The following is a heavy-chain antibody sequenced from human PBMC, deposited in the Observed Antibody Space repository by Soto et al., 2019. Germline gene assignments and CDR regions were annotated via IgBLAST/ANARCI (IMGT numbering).Heavy chain of an antibody. Sequence: QVQLVESGGGVVQPGRSLRLSCAASGFTFSSYAMHWVRQAPGKGLEWVAVILYDGSNKKYADSVKGRFTMSRDNSKNTLYLQMNSLRPEDTAVYYCAKDVRYGVPSAADHWGQGTLVIVSS. V-gene: IGHV3-30*18. D-gene: IGHD4-17*01. CDR1: GFTFSSYA. CDR2: ILYDGSNK. J-gene: IGHJ4*02. CDR3: AKDVRYGVPSAADH.